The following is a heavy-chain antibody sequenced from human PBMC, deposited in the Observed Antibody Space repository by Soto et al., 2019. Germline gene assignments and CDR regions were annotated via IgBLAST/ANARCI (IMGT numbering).Heavy chain of an antibody. V-gene: IGHV3-74*01. J-gene: IGHJ4*02. D-gene: IGHD1-1*01. CDR3: VRDNNWSFDY. CDR2: IGPDGSNI. CDR1: GFIFSSHW. Sequence: GGSLRLSCAASGFIFSSHWMHWVRQAPGKGLVGVSHIGPDGSNIWEADSVQGRFTISRDNARNRLYLQMNSLRDEDTAMYYCVRDNNWSFDYWGQGSQVTVSS.